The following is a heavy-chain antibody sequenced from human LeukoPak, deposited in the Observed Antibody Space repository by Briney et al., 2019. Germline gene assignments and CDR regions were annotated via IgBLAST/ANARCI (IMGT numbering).Heavy chain of an antibody. D-gene: IGHD2-8*02. J-gene: IGHJ4*02. CDR1: GVSISSGGYY. V-gene: IGHV4-31*03. CDR3: ARAGGVWLEFDY. Sequence: SQTLSLTCTVSGVSISSGGYYWSWIRQHPGKGLEWVGYIFYSGSTYYNPSLKSRVTISVDTSKNQFSLKLSSVTAEDTAVYYCARAGGVWLEFDYWGQGTLVTVSS. CDR2: IFYSGST.